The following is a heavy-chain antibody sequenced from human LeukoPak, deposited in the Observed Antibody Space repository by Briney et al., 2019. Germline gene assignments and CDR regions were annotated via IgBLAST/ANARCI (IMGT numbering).Heavy chain of an antibody. D-gene: IGHD2-2*01. V-gene: IGHV4-34*01. CDR1: GGSFSGYY. CDR2: INHSGST. J-gene: IGHJ3*02. Sequence: SETLSLTYAVYGGSFSGYYWSGIRQPPGKGLEWIGEINHSGSTNYNPSLKSRVTISVDTSKNRFSLNLSSVTAPDTAVYYCARLGLGYCSSIVCPLNSIDIWGQGTMVTVSS. CDR3: ARLGLGYCSSIVCPLNSIDI.